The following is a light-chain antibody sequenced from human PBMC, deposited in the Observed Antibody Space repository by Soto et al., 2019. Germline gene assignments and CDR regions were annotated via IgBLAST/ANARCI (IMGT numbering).Light chain of an antibody. CDR2: EVN. Sequence: QSALTQPASVSGSPGQSITISCTGSNSDVGAYNYVSWYQQHPGKAPKLIIYEVNNRPSGVSHRFSGSKSGNTASLTISGLQGGDEGDYYCASYTISSTRVFGGGTKLTVL. J-gene: IGLJ3*02. V-gene: IGLV2-14*01. CDR3: ASYTISSTRV. CDR1: NSDVGAYNY.